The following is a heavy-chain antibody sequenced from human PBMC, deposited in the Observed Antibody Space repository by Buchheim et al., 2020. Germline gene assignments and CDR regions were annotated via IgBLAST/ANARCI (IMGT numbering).Heavy chain of an antibody. D-gene: IGHD2-15*01. CDR3: AKDTPPEKYCSGGSCYSISYYYYGMDV. Sequence: EVQLLESGGGLVQPGGSLRLSCAASGFTFSSYAMSWVRQAPGKGLEWVPAISGSGGSTYYADSVKGRFTISRDNSKNTLYLQMNSLRAEDTAVYYCAKDTPPEKYCSGGSCYSISYYYYGMDVWGQGTT. J-gene: IGHJ6*02. CDR1: GFTFSSYA. CDR2: ISGSGGST. V-gene: IGHV3-23*01.